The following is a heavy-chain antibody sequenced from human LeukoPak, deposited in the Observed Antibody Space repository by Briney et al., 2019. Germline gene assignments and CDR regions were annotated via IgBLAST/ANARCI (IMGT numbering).Heavy chain of an antibody. CDR1: GFTVSSNY. J-gene: IGHJ4*02. V-gene: IGHV3-66*01. D-gene: IGHD4-17*01. CDR3: ARVTVTTLDFDY. Sequence: GCLRLSCEASGFTVSSNYMSWVRQAPGKGLEWVSVIYCGGITSYADSVKGRFTISRDYSKNTVYLQMNSLRAEDTAVYYCARVTVTTLDFDYWGQGTLVT. CDR2: IYCGGIT.